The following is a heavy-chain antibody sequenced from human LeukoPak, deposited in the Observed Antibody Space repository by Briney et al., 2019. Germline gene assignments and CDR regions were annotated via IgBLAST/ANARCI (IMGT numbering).Heavy chain of an antibody. D-gene: IGHD3-3*01. CDR1: GGSISSGGYY. V-gene: IGHV4-30-2*01. CDR2: IYHSGST. Sequence: SQTLSLTCTVSGGSISSGGYYWSWIRQPPGKGLEWIGYIYHSGSTYYNPSLKSRVTISVDRSKNQFSLKLSSVTAADTAVYYCARATYYDLGGAFDIWGQGTKVTVSS. J-gene: IGHJ3*02. CDR3: ARATYYDLGGAFDI.